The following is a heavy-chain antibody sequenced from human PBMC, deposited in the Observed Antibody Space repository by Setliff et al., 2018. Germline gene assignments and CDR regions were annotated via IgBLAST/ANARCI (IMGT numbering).Heavy chain of an antibody. CDR1: GGSISSGNYY. V-gene: IGHV4-39*02. D-gene: IGHD2-15*01. CDR3: ARERRFCIGSGCYSGNYYYYMDV. J-gene: IGHJ6*03. Sequence: PSETLSLTCSVSGGSISSGNYYWAWTRQPAGKGLEWIASIYSSGSTRYNPSLKSRVSISGDTSKNRFSLKLTSATAADTAVYYCARERRFCIGSGCYSGNYYYYMDVWGKGTTVTVSS. CDR2: IYSSGST.